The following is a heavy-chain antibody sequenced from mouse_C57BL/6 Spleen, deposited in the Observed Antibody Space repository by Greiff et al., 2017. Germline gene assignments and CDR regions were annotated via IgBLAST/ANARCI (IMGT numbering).Heavy chain of an antibody. CDR2: IYPGDGDT. CDR1: GYAFSSYW. D-gene: IGHD1-1*01. CDR3: ARGGSSPWYFDV. J-gene: IGHJ1*03. Sequence: VQLVESGAELVKPGASVKISCKASGYAFSSYWMNWVKQRPGKGLEWIGQIYPGDGDTNYNGKFKGKATLTADKSSSTAYMQLSSLTSEDSAVYFCARGGSSPWYFDVWGTGTTVTVSS. V-gene: IGHV1-80*01.